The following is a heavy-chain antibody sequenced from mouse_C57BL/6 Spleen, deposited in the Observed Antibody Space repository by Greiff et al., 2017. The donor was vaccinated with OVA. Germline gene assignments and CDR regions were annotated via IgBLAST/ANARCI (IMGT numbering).Heavy chain of an antibody. CDR3: ARVEGSSYYLDY. V-gene: IGHV5-4*01. Sequence: EVQVVESGGGLVKPGGSLKLSCAASGFTFSSYAMSWVRQTPEKRLEWVATLSDGGSYTYYPDNVKGRFTISRDNAKNNLYLQMSHLKSEDTAMYYCARVEGSSYYLDYWGQGTTLTVSS. J-gene: IGHJ2*01. CDR2: LSDGGSYT. CDR1: GFTFSSYA. D-gene: IGHD1-1*01.